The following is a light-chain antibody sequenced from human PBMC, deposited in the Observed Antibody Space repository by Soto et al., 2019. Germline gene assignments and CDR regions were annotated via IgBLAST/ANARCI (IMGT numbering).Light chain of an antibody. CDR2: GAS. J-gene: IGKJ4*01. Sequence: EIVLTQSPGTLSLSPGERATLSCRASQSVSSSYLAWYQQKPGQAPRLLIYGASTRATGVPARFSGSGSGTEFTLSISSLQSEHVAVYYCQQYNSWPLTFGGGTKVDIK. V-gene: IGKV3-15*01. CDR3: QQYNSWPLT. CDR1: QSVSSSY.